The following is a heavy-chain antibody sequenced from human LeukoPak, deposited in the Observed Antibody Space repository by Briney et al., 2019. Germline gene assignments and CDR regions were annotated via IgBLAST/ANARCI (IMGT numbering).Heavy chain of an antibody. J-gene: IGHJ2*01. CDR2: IKQGGSEK. V-gene: IGHV3-7*01. CDR3: ARVSSSWYQDWYFDL. CDR1: GFTFSSYW. Sequence: GGSLRLSCAASGFTFSSYWMSWVRQAPGKGLEWVANIKQGGSEKYYVDSVKGRFTISRDNAKNSLYLQMNSLRAEDTAVYYCARVSSSWYQDWYFDLWGRGTLVTVSS. D-gene: IGHD6-13*01.